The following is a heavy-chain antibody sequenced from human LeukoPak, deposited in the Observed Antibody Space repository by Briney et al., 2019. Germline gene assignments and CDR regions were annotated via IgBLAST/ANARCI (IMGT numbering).Heavy chain of an antibody. CDR1: GFTFSSYE. V-gene: IGHV3-48*03. CDR2: ISSSSTTI. J-gene: IGHJ4*02. Sequence: GGSLRLSCAASGFTFSSYEMNWVRQAPGKGLEWITYISSSSTTIYYADSVKGRFTISRDNARNSLYLEMNSLRAEDTAVYYCARMKAGHEVLWGQGTLVTVSS. D-gene: IGHD6-19*01. CDR3: ARMKAGHEVL.